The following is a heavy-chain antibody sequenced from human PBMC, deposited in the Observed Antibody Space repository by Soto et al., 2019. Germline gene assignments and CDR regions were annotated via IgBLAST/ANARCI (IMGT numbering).Heavy chain of an antibody. CDR1: GGSISSGGYY. J-gene: IGHJ5*02. CDR3: ARLCYGDYGQASWFDP. V-gene: IGHV4-31*03. CDR2: IYYSGST. Sequence: SETLSLTCTVSGGSISSGGYYWSWIRQHPGKGLEWIGYIYYSGSTYYNPSLKSRVTISVDTSKNQFSLKLSSVTAADTAVYYRARLCYGDYGQASWFDPWGQGTLVTVSS. D-gene: IGHD4-17*01.